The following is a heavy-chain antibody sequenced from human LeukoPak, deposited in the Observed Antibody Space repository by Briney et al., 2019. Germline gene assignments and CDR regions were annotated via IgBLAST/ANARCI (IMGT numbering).Heavy chain of an antibody. D-gene: IGHD2-15*01. V-gene: IGHV4-59*01. J-gene: IGHJ4*02. Sequence: SETLSLTCTVSGXSISDSYCTWFRQPPGKGLESIGYFYYSGNSNYNPSLKSRVTISADTSKNEFSLKLSSVTAADTDIYYCATRSTGVAATFDSWGQGALVTVSS. CDR2: FYYSGNS. CDR3: ATRSTGVAATFDS. CDR1: GXSISDSY.